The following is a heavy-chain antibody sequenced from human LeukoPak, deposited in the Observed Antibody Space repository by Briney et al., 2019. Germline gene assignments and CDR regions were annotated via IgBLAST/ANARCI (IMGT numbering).Heavy chain of an antibody. J-gene: IGHJ4*02. V-gene: IGHV3-53*01. CDR3: ARDAGESLVDY. Sequence: GGSLRLSCAASGFTVSSNYMSWVRQAPGKGLEWVSVIYSGGSTYYADSVKGRFTISRDNAKNSLYLQMNSLRAEDTAVYYCARDAGESLVDYWGQGTLVTVSS. CDR1: GFTVSSNY. CDR2: IYSGGST. D-gene: IGHD1-14*01.